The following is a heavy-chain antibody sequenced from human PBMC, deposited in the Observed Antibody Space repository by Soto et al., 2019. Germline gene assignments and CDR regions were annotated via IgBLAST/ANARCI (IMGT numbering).Heavy chain of an antibody. CDR2: TRNKARGYTT. CDR3: VRDHDWTYDS. V-gene: IGHV3-72*01. CDR1: GFTVNDYF. J-gene: IGHJ5*01. Sequence: EVQLVASGGGLVQPGGSLRLSCAASGFTVNDYFIDWVRRAPGKGLEWVGRTRNKARGYTTEYAASVTGRFIISRDHSSNSLSLQMNGLKTEDTAVYYCVRDHDWTYDSGGQGTLVTVSS. D-gene: IGHD2-21*01.